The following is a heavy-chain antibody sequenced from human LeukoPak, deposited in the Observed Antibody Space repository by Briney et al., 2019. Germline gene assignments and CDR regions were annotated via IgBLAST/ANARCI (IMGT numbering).Heavy chain of an antibody. V-gene: IGHV1-2*02. Sequence: ASVKVSCKASGYTFTGYFFHWVRQAPGQGLEWMGWINPNSGGTNYAQRFQGRVTMTRDTSISTAYMELSRLRSDDTAVYYCARVSAIVGSPPVYGYWGQGTLVTVSS. CDR1: GYTFTGYF. CDR3: ARVSAIVGSPPVYGY. CDR2: INPNSGGT. D-gene: IGHD1-26*01. J-gene: IGHJ4*02.